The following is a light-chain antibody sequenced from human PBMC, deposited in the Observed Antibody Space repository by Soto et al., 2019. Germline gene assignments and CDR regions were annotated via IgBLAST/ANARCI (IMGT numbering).Light chain of an antibody. CDR3: QQYGSSPQMT. V-gene: IGKV3-20*01. CDR1: QSVSSSY. CDR2: GAS. J-gene: IGKJ5*01. Sequence: ESVLTQSPGTLSLSPGERATLSCRASQSVSSSYLAWYQQKPGQAPRLLIYGASSRATGIPDRFSGSGSGKDFTLTIGRLEPEDFAVYYCQQYGSSPQMTFGQGTRREI.